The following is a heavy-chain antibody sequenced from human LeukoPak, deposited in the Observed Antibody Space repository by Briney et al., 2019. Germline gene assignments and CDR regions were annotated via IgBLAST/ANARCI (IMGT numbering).Heavy chain of an antibody. CDR1: GGSISSGGYY. D-gene: IGHD2-2*02. CDR3: ASHKVVPAAITGSPVDAFDI. CDR2: IYYSGST. V-gene: IGHV4-61*08. Sequence: PSETLSLTCTVSGGSISSGGYYWSWIRQHPGKGLEWIGHIYYSGSTYYNPSLKSRVTISVDTSKNQFSLKLSSVTAADTAVYYCASHKVVPAAITGSPVDAFDIWGQGAMVTVSS. J-gene: IGHJ3*02.